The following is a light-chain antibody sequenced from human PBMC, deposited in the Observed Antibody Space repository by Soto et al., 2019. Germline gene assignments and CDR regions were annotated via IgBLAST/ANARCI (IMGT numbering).Light chain of an antibody. V-gene: IGKV1-39*01. CDR1: QCISSH. J-gene: IGKJ2*01. CDR3: QQSDGTPYT. CDR2: VAS. Sequence: IQMTRSPSSLSASVGDRVTITCRASQCISSHLNWYQQKPGTAPKLLIYVASSLQSGVPSRFTGSGSGTDFTLTISSLQPEDFAIYYCQQSDGTPYTFGQGTKLEIK.